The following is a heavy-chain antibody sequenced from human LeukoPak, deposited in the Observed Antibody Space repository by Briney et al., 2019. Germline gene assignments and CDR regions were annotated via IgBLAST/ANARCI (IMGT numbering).Heavy chain of an antibody. Sequence: GGSLRLSCAASGFTFSSYSMNWVRQAPGGGLEWVSSISSSSSYIYYADSVKGRFTISRDNAKNSLYMQMNSLRAEDTAVYYCAASPLYSTYYFDYWGQGTLVTVSS. CDR1: GFTFSSYS. D-gene: IGHD6-13*01. V-gene: IGHV3-21*01. CDR3: AASPLYSTYYFDY. J-gene: IGHJ4*02. CDR2: ISSSSSYI.